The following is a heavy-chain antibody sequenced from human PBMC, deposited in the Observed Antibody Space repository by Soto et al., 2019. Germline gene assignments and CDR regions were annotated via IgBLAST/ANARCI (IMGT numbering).Heavy chain of an antibody. J-gene: IGHJ2*01. CDR2: VYYSGSS. V-gene: IGHV4-30-4*01. CDR3: ARMSYYYDKWYFDL. D-gene: IGHD3-22*01. Sequence: LSLTCTVSGGSINNNDYYWSWIRQTPGKGLEWIGYVYYSGSSDYIPSLKSRLSMSIDTSKNQFSLRLSSVTAADTAIYYCARMSYYYDKWYFDLWGRGTLVTVSS. CDR1: GGSINNNDYY.